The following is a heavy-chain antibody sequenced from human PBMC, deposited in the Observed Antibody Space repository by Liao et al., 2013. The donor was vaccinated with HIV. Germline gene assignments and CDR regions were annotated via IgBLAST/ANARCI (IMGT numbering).Heavy chain of an antibody. J-gene: IGHJ3*02. CDR2: ADTSGST. CDR3: ARDRAAQAGDGAFDI. Sequence: QVQLQESGPGLVKPSQTLSLTCTVSGGSISSGSYYWNWFRQPAGKGLEWIGRADTSGSTNYNPSLKSRVTISVDTSKNQFSLRLSSVTAADTAVYYCARDRAAQAGDGAFDIWGQGTMVTVS. CDR1: GGSISSGSYY. V-gene: IGHV4-61*02. D-gene: IGHD7-27*01.